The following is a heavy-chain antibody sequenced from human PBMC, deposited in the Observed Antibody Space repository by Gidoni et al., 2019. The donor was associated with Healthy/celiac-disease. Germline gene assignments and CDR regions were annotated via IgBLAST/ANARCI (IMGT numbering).Heavy chain of an antibody. CDR2: ISFDGSNK. CDR1: GFTFSRYA. D-gene: IGHD2-8*01. Sequence: QVQLVESGGGVVQPGRSLRLSCAASGFTFSRYAMHWVRQATGKGLEWWAVISFDGSNKYYADSVKGRFTISRDNSKNTLYLQLNSLRAEDTAVYYCARDPGVLSTTIYYYYYYMDVWGKGTTVTVSS. CDR3: ARDPGVLSTTIYYYYYYMDV. V-gene: IGHV3-30-3*01. J-gene: IGHJ6*03.